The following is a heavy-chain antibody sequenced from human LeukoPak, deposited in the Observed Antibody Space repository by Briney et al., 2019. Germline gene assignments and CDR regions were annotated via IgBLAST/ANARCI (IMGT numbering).Heavy chain of an antibody. CDR1: GFTYSNYW. J-gene: IGHJ4*02. CDR2: INQDGSEE. CDR3: GRDGGVSGYDLLDY. Sequence: GGSLSLSCAASGFTYSNYWMTWVRQAPGKGLEWVAHINQDGSEEHYMDSVKARFTISRDNAKHSLSLQMNSLRAEDTAVYYCGRDGGVSGYDLLDYWGQGTLVTVSS. V-gene: IGHV3-7*01. D-gene: IGHD5-12*01.